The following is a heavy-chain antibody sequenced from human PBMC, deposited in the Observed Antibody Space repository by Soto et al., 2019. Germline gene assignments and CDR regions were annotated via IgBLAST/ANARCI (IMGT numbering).Heavy chain of an antibody. CDR2: NSAYNDNT. CDR3: ARDQSWHDLVWWFDP. D-gene: IGHD1-1*01. V-gene: IGHV1-18*01. J-gene: IGHJ5*02. CDR1: GYTFTKFG. Sequence: ASVKVSCKSSGYTFTKFGISLVRQAPGQGLEWMGWNSAYNDNTNYAQKFKGRVTMTKDTSTSTVYMELNSLTSEDTAVYYCARDQSWHDLVWWFDPWGQGTLVTVSS.